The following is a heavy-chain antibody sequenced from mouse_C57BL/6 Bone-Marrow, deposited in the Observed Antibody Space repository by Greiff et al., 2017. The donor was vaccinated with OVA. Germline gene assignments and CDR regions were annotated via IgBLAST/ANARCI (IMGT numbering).Heavy chain of an antibody. D-gene: IGHD2-4*01. V-gene: IGHV14-4*01. CDR3: TTFYYDYDWFAY. Sequence: VQLQQPGAELVRPGASVKLSCTASGFNIKDDYMHWVKQRPEQGLEWIGWIDPENGDTEYASKFQGKATITADTSSNTAYLQLSSLTSEDTAVYYCTTFYYDYDWFAYWGQGTLVTVSA. J-gene: IGHJ3*01. CDR1: GFNIKDDY. CDR2: IDPENGDT.